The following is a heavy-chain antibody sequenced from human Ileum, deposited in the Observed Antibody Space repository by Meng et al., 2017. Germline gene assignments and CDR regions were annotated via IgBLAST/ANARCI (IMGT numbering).Heavy chain of an antibody. V-gene: IGHV4-4*02. Sequence: QVPGSGPRLVCLSCTVSLTCAGAGRSNSSSDWWSSVQQPPGKGLEGVDEMTLGGSSNYNPSLESRVTLSVDKSNDLLSLQLTSVTAADTAVYYCAHIFDSWGQGTLVTVSS. CDR1: GRSNSSSDW. J-gene: IGHJ4*02. CDR2: MTLGGSS. CDR3: AHIFDS.